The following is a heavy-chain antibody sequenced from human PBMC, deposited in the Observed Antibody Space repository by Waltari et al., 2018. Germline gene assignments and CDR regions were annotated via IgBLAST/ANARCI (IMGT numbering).Heavy chain of an antibody. J-gene: IGHJ5*02. D-gene: IGHD3-9*01. CDR3: ARDHTIIRYPFFHFDP. CDR1: RRLVSSYS. Sequence: LVQSGAEEKTRVSSVTLLCRSSRRLVSSYSNSGARQPSAQGLEWMGRIIPILGTANYAQKFQGRVTITADKSTSTAYMELSSLRSDDTAVYYCARDHTIIRYPFFHFDPWGQGTLVTVSS. CDR2: IIPILGTA. V-gene: IGHV1-69*08.